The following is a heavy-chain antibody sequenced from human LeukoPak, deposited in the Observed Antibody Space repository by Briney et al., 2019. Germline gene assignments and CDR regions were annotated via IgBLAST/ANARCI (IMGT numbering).Heavy chain of an antibody. CDR1: GYTFTSYA. CDR2: NNAGNGNT. D-gene: IGHD6-13*01. J-gene: IGHJ4*02. Sequence: ASVKVSCKASGYTFTSYAMHWVRQAPGQRLGWMGWNNAGNGNTKYSQEFQGRVTITRDTSASTAYMELSSLRSEDMAVYYCARAPHGIAAAGSPFDYWGQGTLVTVSS. V-gene: IGHV1-3*02. CDR3: ARAPHGIAAAGSPFDY.